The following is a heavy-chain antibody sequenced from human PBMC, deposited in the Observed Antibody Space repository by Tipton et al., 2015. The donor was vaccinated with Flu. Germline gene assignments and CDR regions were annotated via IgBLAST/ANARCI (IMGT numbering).Heavy chain of an antibody. Sequence: TLSLTCLVSGDSIRSDYYWGWIRQPPGKGLEWIGHISRGGSAYYNSSLQSRVTISVDSSRNRFSLKVKSVTAADTATYYCARRDYSNYVSEPKNWFDHWGQGTLVSVFS. V-gene: IGHV4-38-2*01. J-gene: IGHJ5*02. CDR3: ARRDYSNYVSEPKNWFDH. CDR1: GDSIRSDYY. CDR2: ISRGGSA. D-gene: IGHD4-11*01.